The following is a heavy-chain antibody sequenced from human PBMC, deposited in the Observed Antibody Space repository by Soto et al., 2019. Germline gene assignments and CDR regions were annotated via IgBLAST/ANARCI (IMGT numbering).Heavy chain of an antibody. J-gene: IGHJ6*02. CDR2: IWYDGSEE. Sequence: GGSLRLSCTASGFIYSNYGMHWLRQAPGKGLEWVAVIWYDGSEENYADSVKGRFTISRDNSKNTLFLQMNSLRTEDTALYYCARELGSWQLVQGTFYYYYGMDVWGQGTTVTVS. CDR3: ARELGSWQLVQGTFYYYYGMDV. CDR1: GFIYSNYG. D-gene: IGHD6-13*01. V-gene: IGHV3-33*01.